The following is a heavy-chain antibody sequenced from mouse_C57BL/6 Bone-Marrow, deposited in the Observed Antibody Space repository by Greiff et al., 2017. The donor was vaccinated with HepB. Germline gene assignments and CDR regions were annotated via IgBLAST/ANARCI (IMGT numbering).Heavy chain of an antibody. CDR3: ARELLRYFDY. J-gene: IGHJ2*01. V-gene: IGHV1-82*01. D-gene: IGHD1-1*01. CDR2: IYPGDGDT. CDR1: GYAFSSSW. Sequence: VQLQESGPELVKPGAPVKISCKASGYAFSSSWMNWVKQRPGKGLEWIGRIYPGDGDTNYNGKFKGKATLTADKSSSTAYMQLSSLTSEDSAVYFCARELLRYFDYWGQGTTLTVSS.